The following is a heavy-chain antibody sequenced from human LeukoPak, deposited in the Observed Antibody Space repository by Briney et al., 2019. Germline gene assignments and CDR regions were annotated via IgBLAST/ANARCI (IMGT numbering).Heavy chain of an antibody. CDR2: ISGSGGST. Sequence: GGSLRLSCAASGFTFGSYAMSCVRQAPGKGLEWVSAISGSGGSTYYADSVKGRFTISRDNSKNTLYLQMNSLRAEDTAVYYCARDGMSAMVTFYYYMDVWGKGTPVTVSS. V-gene: IGHV3-23*01. CDR1: GFTFGSYA. J-gene: IGHJ6*03. D-gene: IGHD5-18*01. CDR3: ARDGMSAMVTFYYYMDV.